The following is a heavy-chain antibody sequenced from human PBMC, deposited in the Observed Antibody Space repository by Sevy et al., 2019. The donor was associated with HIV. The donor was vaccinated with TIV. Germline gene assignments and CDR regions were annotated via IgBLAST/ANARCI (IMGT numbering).Heavy chain of an antibody. CDR2: FDPEDGET. CDR1: GYTLTELS. CDR3: ATDHVLLWFGEFRY. Sequence: ASVKVSCKVSGYTLTELSMHWVRQAPGKGLEWMGGFDPEDGETIYAQTFQGRVTMTEDTSTDTAYMELSSLRSEDTAVYYCATDHVLLWFGEFRYWGQGTLVTVSS. J-gene: IGHJ4*02. D-gene: IGHD3-10*01. V-gene: IGHV1-24*01.